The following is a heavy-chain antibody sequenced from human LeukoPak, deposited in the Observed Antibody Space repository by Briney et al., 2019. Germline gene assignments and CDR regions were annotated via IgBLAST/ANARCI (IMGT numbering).Heavy chain of an antibody. Sequence: SETLSLTCTVSDGSISSYYWSWIRQPPGKGLEWIGYIYYSGSTNYNPSLKSRVTISVDTSKNQFSLKLSSVTAADTAVYYCASVDTAMVDLYFDLWGRGTLVTVSS. CDR3: ASVDTAMVDLYFDL. J-gene: IGHJ2*01. D-gene: IGHD5-18*01. V-gene: IGHV4-59*01. CDR1: DGSISSYY. CDR2: IYYSGST.